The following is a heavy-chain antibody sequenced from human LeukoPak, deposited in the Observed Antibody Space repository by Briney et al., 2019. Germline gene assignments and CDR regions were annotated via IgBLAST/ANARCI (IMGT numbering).Heavy chain of an antibody. CDR3: ARDCSSTSCLDY. Sequence: GGSLRLSCAASGFTFSSYTMHWVRQAPGQGLEWLTLILYDGNNKHYADSVKGRFTISRDNSKNTLYLQMNSLRAEDTAVYYCARDCSSTSCLDYWGQGTLVTVSS. D-gene: IGHD2-2*01. J-gene: IGHJ4*02. V-gene: IGHV3-30-3*01. CDR2: ILYDGNNK. CDR1: GFTFSSYT.